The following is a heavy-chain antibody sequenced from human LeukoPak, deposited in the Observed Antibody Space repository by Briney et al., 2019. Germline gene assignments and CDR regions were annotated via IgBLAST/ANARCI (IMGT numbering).Heavy chain of an antibody. CDR2: IYTSGST. J-gene: IGHJ4*02. CDR3: ARGAYYEYYFDY. V-gene: IGHV4-61*02. Sequence: PSQTLSLTCTVSGGSISSGSYYWSWIRQPAGKGLEGIGRIYTSGSTNYNPSLKSRVTISVDTSKNQFSLKLSSVTAADTAVYYCARGAYYEYYFDYWGQGTLVTVSS. D-gene: IGHD3-22*01. CDR1: GGSISSGSYY.